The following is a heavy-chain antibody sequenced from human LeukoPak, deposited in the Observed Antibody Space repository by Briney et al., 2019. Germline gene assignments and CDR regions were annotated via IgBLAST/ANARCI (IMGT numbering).Heavy chain of an antibody. V-gene: IGHV4-34*01. CDR1: GGSLSHYY. J-gene: IGHJ4*02. Sequence: SETLSLTCAVYGGSLSHYYWNWIRKSPGKGLDWIGEINHSGSTTYNPSLKSRVTISIDTSKNQFSLRLASVTAADTAVYYCARGGGSSSAYFDYWGQGTLVTVSS. D-gene: IGHD6-6*01. CDR3: ARGGGSSSAYFDY. CDR2: INHSGST.